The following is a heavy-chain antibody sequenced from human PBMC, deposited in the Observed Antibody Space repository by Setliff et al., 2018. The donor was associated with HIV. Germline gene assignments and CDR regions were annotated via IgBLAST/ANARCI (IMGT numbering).Heavy chain of an antibody. CDR3: ARGGHYSGTYLPRDYYMDV. CDR2: INPNSGGT. J-gene: IGHJ6*03. CDR1: AYTFTGYY. V-gene: IGHV1-2*02. Sequence: ASVKVSCKASAYTFTGYYMHWVRQAPGQGLEWMGWINPNSGGTNYAQRFQGRVTMTRDTSISTAYMELSSLRSDDTAVYYCARGGHYSGTYLPRDYYMDVWGKGTTVTVSS. D-gene: IGHD1-26*01.